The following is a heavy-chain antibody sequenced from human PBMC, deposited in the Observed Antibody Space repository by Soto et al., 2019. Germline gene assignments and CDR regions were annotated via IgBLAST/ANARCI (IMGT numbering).Heavy chain of an antibody. J-gene: IGHJ4*02. Sequence: GGSLRLSCAASGFTFSSHSINWVRQAPCKGLEWVALIWNAGNNKYYTDAGSVKGRFTISRENSRNTLYLEMNSVRADDTAVYYCARGKDYSNFGYFDYWGQGTLVPVFS. D-gene: IGHD4-4*01. V-gene: IGHV3-33*01. CDR1: GFTFSSHS. CDR3: ARGKDYSNFGYFDY. CDR2: IWNAGNNK.